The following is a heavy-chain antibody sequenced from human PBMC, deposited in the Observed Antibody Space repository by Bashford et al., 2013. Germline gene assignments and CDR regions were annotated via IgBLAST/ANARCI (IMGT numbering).Heavy chain of an antibody. V-gene: IGHV5-51*01. CDR3: ARAVSGSYYGLDYYYGMDV. CDR2: IYPGDSDT. J-gene: IGHJ6*02. D-gene: IGHD1-26*01. Sequence: WVRQMPGKGLEWMGIIYPGDSDTRYSPSFQGQVTISADKSISTAYLQWSSLKASDTAMYYCARAVSGSYYGLDYYYGMDVWGQGTTVTVSS.